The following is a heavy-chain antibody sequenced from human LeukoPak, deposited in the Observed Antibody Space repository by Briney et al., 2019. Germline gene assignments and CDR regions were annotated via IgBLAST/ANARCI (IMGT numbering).Heavy chain of an antibody. CDR1: GFPFSTHW. D-gene: IGHD3-10*01. Sequence: GGSLRLSCAASGFPFSTHWMSWVRQAPGKGLEWVASINQDGSQKSCVDSVKGRFSISRDNAKNSLYLQMHSLRAEDTAVYYCARSNREFASGSGDYWGQGTLVTVSS. CDR3: ARSNREFASGSGDY. CDR2: INQDGSQK. J-gene: IGHJ4*02. V-gene: IGHV3-7*05.